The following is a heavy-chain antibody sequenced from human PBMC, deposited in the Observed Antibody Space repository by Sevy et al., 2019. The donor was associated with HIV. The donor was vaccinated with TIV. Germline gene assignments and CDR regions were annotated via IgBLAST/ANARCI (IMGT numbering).Heavy chain of an antibody. CDR3: ARVIAAAGVDY. J-gene: IGHJ4*02. D-gene: IGHD6-13*01. Sequence: GGSLRLSCAASGFTFSDHYMDWVRQAPGKGLEWVGRTRNKANSYTTEYAASVKSRFTISRDNSKNSLYLQMNSLKTEDTAVYYCARVIAAAGVDYWGQGTLVTVSS. V-gene: IGHV3-72*01. CDR2: TRNKANSYTT. CDR1: GFTFSDHY.